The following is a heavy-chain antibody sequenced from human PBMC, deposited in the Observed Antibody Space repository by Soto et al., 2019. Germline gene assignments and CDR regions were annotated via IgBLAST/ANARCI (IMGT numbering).Heavy chain of an antibody. CDR1: GYSFSTYA. V-gene: IGHV1-3*01. J-gene: IGHJ6*04. D-gene: IGHD2-2*01. CDR2: IHGDNGNT. CDR3: AGEPVRHQLPPEVDLDV. Sequence: QVHLVQSGAEVKKPGASVKVSCKASGYSFSTYAMNWVRQAPGQGLEWMGWIHGDNGNTKYSQKFQGRVTITRDTSASNFTADMELSSPRSEDTGVYYRAGEPVRHQLPPEVDLDVWGEGTTVTVSS.